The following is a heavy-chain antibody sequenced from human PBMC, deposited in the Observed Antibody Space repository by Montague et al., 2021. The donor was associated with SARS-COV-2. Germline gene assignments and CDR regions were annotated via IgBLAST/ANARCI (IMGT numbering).Heavy chain of an antibody. CDR1: GFTFSSYG. D-gene: IGHD3-22*01. CDR3: AKTSVRERYYYDSSGYLYYFDY. V-gene: IGHV3-30*18. CDR2: ISYDGSNK. Sequence: SLRLSCAASGFTFSSYGMHWVRQAPGKGPEWVAVISYDGSNKYYADSVKGRFTISRDNSKNTLYLQMNSLRAEDTAVYYCAKTSVRERYYYDSSGYLYYFDYWGQGTLVTVSS. J-gene: IGHJ4*02.